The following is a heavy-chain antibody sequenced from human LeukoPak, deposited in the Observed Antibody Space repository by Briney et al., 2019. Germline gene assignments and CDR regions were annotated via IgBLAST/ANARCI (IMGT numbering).Heavy chain of an antibody. Sequence: SVKVSCKASGGTFSSYAISWVRQAPGQGLEWMGGIIPIFGPANYAQKFQGRVTFTADESTRIAYMELNSLRSEDTAVYYCAKERWESPYYYFGLDVWGQGTTVTVSS. CDR1: GGTFSSYA. V-gene: IGHV1-69*13. D-gene: IGHD1-26*01. CDR2: IIPIFGPA. J-gene: IGHJ6*02. CDR3: AKERWESPYYYFGLDV.